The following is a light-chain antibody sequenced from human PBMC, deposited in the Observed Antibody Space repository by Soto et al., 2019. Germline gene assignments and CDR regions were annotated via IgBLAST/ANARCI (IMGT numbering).Light chain of an antibody. V-gene: IGKV1-5*01. Sequence: DIQMTQSPSTLSASVGDRVTITGRASQSISSWLAWYQRKTGKAPKLLIYDASSLESGVPSRFSGSGSGTEFTLTISSLQPDDFATYYCQQYNSYWTFGQGTKVDIK. CDR3: QQYNSYWT. CDR1: QSISSW. J-gene: IGKJ1*01. CDR2: DAS.